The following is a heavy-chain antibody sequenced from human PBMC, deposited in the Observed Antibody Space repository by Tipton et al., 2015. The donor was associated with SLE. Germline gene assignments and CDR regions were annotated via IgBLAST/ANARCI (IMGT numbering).Heavy chain of an antibody. D-gene: IGHD4-17*01. CDR3: ARWAVTTFDY. Sequence: TLYLTCTVSGGSISSYYWSWFRQPAGKGLEWIGHIYTSGSTNYNPSLKSRVTISVDTSKNQFSLKLSSVTAADTAVYYCARWAVTTFDYWGQGTLVTVSS. V-gene: IGHV4-4*07. CDR1: GGSISSYY. J-gene: IGHJ4*02. CDR2: IYTSGST.